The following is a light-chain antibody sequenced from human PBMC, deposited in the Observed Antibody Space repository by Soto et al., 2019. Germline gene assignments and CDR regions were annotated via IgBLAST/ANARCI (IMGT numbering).Light chain of an antibody. J-gene: IGKJ4*01. CDR1: QDISNY. CDR2: DAS. V-gene: IGKV1-33*01. CDR3: QQALT. Sequence: DLPMTQSPSSLSASVGDRVTITCQASQDISNYLNWYQHKPGKAPKLLIYDASNLEAGVPSRFSGSGSGTDFTFTISSLQPEDIATYYCQQALTFGGGTKVEIK.